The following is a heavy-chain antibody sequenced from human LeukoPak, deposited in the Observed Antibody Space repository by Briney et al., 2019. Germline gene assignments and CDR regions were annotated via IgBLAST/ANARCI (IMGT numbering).Heavy chain of an antibody. J-gene: IGHJ4*02. CDR3: ARVSAYCGGDCDLDY. CDR2: IKQDGSEK. CDR1: GFTLSSYW. V-gene: IGHV3-7*01. D-gene: IGHD2-21*02. Sequence: PGGSLRLSCVASGFTLSSYWMIWVRQAPGKGLEWVANIKQDGSEKYYMDSVEGRFTISRDNAKNSLYLQMNSLRAEDTAVYYCARVSAYCGGDCDLDYWGQGTLVTVSS.